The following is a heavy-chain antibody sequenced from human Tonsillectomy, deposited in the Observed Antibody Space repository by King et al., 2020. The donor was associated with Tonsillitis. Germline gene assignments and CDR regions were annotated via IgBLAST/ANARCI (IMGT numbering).Heavy chain of an antibody. J-gene: IGHJ4*02. CDR3: ARDYWGGDFKGLPDC. CDR1: GFTLSSYA. CDR2: ISYDGSSK. Sequence: VQLVESGGGVVQPGRSLRISCAASGFTLSSYAMHWVRQAPGKGLEWVSVISYDGSSKYYADSVKGRFTISRDNSKNTLNLQMNSLRAEDTAVYYCARDYWGGDFKGLPDCWGQGTLVTVSS. D-gene: IGHD2-21*02. V-gene: IGHV3-30-3*01.